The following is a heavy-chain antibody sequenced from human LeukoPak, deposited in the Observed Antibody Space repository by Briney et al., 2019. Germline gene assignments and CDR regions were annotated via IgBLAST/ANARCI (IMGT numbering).Heavy chain of an antibody. CDR2: ISSSSNYI. CDR3: ARGNWDHYFDY. J-gene: IGHJ4*02. Sequence: GGSLRLSCAASGFTFSSYSMNWVRQAPGKGLEWVSSISSSSNYIYYADSVKGRFTISRDNAKNSLYLQMNSLRAEDTAESCCARGNWDHYFDYWGQGTLVTVSS. D-gene: IGHD1-1*01. CDR1: GFTFSSYS. V-gene: IGHV3-21*01.